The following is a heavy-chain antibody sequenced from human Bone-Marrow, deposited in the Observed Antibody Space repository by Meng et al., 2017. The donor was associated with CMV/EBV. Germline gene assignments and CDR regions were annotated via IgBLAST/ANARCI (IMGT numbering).Heavy chain of an antibody. CDR1: GFTLSSYA. CDR2: ITSSSTLI. V-gene: IGHV3-21*01. Sequence: GGSLRLSCAASGFTLSSYAMIWVRQTPGKGLEWLSFITSSSTLIYQADSVKGRSTVSRDNAKNSLYLQMNSLRAEDTAIYYCARDPDHSHGGSGRCLDYWGQGTLVTVSS. J-gene: IGHJ4*02. D-gene: IGHD3-10*01. CDR3: ARDPDHSHGGSGRCLDY.